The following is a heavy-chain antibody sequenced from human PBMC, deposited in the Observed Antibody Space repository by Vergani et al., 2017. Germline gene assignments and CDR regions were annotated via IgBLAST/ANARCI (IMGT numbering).Heavy chain of an antibody. J-gene: IGHJ4*02. Sequence: EVQLVQSGAEVKKPGEFLKISCKGSGYSFTSYWIGWVRQMPGKGLEWMGIIYPGDSDTRYSPSFQGQVTISADKSISTAYLQWSSLKASDTAVYYCARNSHGIMLYMGPFDYWGQGTLVTVSS. CDR1: GYSFTSYW. D-gene: IGHD3-16*01. CDR2: IYPGDSDT. CDR3: ARNSHGIMLYMGPFDY. V-gene: IGHV5-51*01.